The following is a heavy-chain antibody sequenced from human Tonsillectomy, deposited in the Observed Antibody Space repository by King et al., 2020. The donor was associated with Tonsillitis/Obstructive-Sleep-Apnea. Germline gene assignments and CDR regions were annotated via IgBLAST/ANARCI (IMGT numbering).Heavy chain of an antibody. CDR2: IKQDGSEK. CDR1: GFTFSSYW. V-gene: IGHV3-7*04. CDR3: ARGVSGYCSSTSCSSYYYYYYMDV. J-gene: IGHJ6*03. D-gene: IGHD2-2*01. Sequence: VQLVESGGGLVQPGGSLRLSCAASGFTFSSYWMSWVRQAPGKGLEWVANIKQDGSEKYYVDSVKGRVTISRDNAKNSLDLQMNSLGAEDTAVYYCARGVSGYCSSTSCSSYYYYYYMDVWGKGTTVTVSS.